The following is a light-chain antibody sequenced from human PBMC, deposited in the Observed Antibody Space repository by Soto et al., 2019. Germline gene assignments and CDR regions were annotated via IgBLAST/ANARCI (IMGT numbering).Light chain of an antibody. Sequence: EIVMTQSAATLSVSPGERATLSCRASQSVSSNLAWYQQKPGQAPRRLIYGTSTRATGIPARFSGSGSGTEFTLTISSLQSEDFAVYYCQQYNNWPWTFGQGTKVEIK. CDR2: GTS. J-gene: IGKJ1*01. V-gene: IGKV3-15*01. CDR1: QSVSSN. CDR3: QQYNNWPWT.